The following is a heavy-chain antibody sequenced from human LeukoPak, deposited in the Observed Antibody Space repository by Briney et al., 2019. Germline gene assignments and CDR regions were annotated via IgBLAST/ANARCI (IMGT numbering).Heavy chain of an antibody. V-gene: IGHV1-46*01. CDR2: INPSGGST. CDR3: AREPHDYGQGFDP. D-gene: IGHD4-17*01. CDR1: GYTFTSYY. J-gene: IGHJ5*02. Sequence: ASVKVSCKASGYTFTSYYMHWVRQAPGQGLEWMGIINPSGGSTSYAQKFQGRVTMTRDMSTSTVYMELSSLRSEDTAVYYCAREPHDYGQGFDPWGQGTLVTVSS.